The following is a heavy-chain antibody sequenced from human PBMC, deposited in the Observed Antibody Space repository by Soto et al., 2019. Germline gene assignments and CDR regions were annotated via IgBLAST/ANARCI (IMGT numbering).Heavy chain of an antibody. J-gene: IGHJ6*02. Sequence: PGESLKISCKGSGYSFTSYWIGWVRQMPGKGLEWMGIIYPGDSGTRYSPSFQGQVTISADKSISTAYLQWSSLKASDTAMYYCARLFGRYCSSTSCSQYYYYGMDVWGQGTTVTV. V-gene: IGHV5-51*01. CDR2: IYPGDSGT. CDR1: GYSFTSYW. CDR3: ARLFGRYCSSTSCSQYYYYGMDV. D-gene: IGHD2-2*01.